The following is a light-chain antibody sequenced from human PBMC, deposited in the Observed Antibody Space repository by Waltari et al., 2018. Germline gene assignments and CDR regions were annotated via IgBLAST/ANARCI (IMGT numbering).Light chain of an antibody. CDR2: GAP. V-gene: IGKV1-39*01. J-gene: IGKJ4*01. CDR3: QQSYT. CDR1: QTNRRY. Sequence: DIEMTQSPSSLYAYVGESVTITCRASQTNRRYLNWYQQKPGKAPKPLSYGAPSLQSGVPSTFSSSGSGTDFTFSITSLQPEDSATYYCQQSYTFGGGTKVEIK.